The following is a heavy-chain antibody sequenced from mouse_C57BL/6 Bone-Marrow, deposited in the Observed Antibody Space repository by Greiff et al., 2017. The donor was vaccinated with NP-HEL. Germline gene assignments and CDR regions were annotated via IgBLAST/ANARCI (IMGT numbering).Heavy chain of an antibody. J-gene: IGHJ2*01. Sequence: VQLQQSGPELVKPGASVKMSCKASGYTFTDYNMHWVKQSHGKSLEWIGYINPNNGGTSYNQKFKGKATLTVNKSSSTAYMELRSLTSEESAVYYCASITTVVEFDYWGQGTTLTVSS. D-gene: IGHD1-1*01. CDR3: ASITTVVEFDY. CDR2: INPNNGGT. CDR1: GYTFTDYN. V-gene: IGHV1-22*01.